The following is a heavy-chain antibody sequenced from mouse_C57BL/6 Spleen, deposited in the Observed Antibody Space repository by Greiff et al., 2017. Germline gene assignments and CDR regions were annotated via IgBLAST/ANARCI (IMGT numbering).Heavy chain of an antibody. D-gene: IGHD1-1*01. V-gene: IGHV5-16*01. J-gene: IGHJ4*01. Sequence: EVQLMESEGGLVQPGSSMKLSCTASGFTFSDYYMAWVRQVPEKGLEWVANINYDGSSTYYLDSLKSRFIISRDNAKNILYLQMSSLKSEDTATYYCARGLQRDYWGQGTSVTVSS. CDR1: GFTFSDYY. CDR2: INYDGSST. CDR3: ARGLQRDY.